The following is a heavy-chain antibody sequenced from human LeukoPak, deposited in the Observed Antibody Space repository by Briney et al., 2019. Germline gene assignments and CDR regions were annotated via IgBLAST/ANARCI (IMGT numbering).Heavy chain of an antibody. CDR1: GFTFNDYA. Sequence: GGSLRLSCTASGFTFNDYALHWVRQAPGKGLEYVSAISSDGGNTYYANSVGGRFTISRDNSKNTLYLQMGSLRVDDMAVYYCARARGWVSSGPVVYWGQGTLVTVSS. V-gene: IGHV3-64*01. J-gene: IGHJ4*02. CDR3: ARARGWVSSGPVVY. D-gene: IGHD3-22*01. CDR2: ISSDGGNT.